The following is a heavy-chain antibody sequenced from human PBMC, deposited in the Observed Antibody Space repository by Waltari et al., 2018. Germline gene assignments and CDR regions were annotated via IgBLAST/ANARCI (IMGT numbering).Heavy chain of an antibody. CDR3: AGDRAIGLFFDY. Sequence: QVQLQESGQGLVKPSGTLSLTCAVSGDSISGNYGWRWVRQSPEKGLEWIGQFYHSGKNHYNPSLQSRVTISVDKPKNQFSLNLNSVTAADTAVYYCAGDRAIGLFFDYWGRGTLVTVSS. CDR1: GDSISGNYG. D-gene: IGHD2-2*01. J-gene: IGHJ4*02. CDR2: FYHSGKN. V-gene: IGHV4-4*02.